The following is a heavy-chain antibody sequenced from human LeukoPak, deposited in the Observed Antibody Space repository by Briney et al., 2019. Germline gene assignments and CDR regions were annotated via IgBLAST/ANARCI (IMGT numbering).Heavy chain of an antibody. D-gene: IGHD6-13*01. CDR3: ARANRYSSSWYFDY. V-gene: IGHV4-59*01. CDR2: IYYSGST. J-gene: IGHJ4*02. Sequence: NPSETLSLTCTVSGGSISSYYWSWIRQPPGKGLEWIGYIYYSGSTNYNPSLKSRVTISVDTSKNQFSLKLSSVTAADTAVYYCARANRYSSSWYFDYWGQGTLVTVSS. CDR1: GGSISSYY.